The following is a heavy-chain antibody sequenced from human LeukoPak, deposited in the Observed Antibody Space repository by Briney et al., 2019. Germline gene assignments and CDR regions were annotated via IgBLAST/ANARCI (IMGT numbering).Heavy chain of an antibody. D-gene: IGHD2-2*01. CDR2: IYYSGST. J-gene: IGHJ4*02. Sequence: PSQTLSLTCTVSGGSISSGGYYWSWIRQRPGKGLEWVGYIYYSGSTYYNPSLKSRVTMSVDTSKNQFSLRLSSVTAADTAVCYCARLATDIVVLPAAPGAYFDYWGQGTLVTVSS. CDR3: ARLATDIVVLPAAPGAYFDY. V-gene: IGHV4-31*03. CDR1: GGSISSGGYY.